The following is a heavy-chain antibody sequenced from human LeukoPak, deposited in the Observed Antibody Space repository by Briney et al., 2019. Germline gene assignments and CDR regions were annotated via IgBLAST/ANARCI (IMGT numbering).Heavy chain of an antibody. CDR1: GFTFSSYE. Sequence: PGGSLRLSCAASGFTFSSYEMNWVRQAPGKGLEWVSHISSSGSTIYYADSVKGRFTISRDNAKNSLYLQMNSLRAEDTAVYYCARGQNVLLWFGELGMDVWGKGTTVTVSS. CDR2: ISSSGSTI. CDR3: ARGQNVLLWFGELGMDV. V-gene: IGHV3-48*03. D-gene: IGHD3-10*01. J-gene: IGHJ6*04.